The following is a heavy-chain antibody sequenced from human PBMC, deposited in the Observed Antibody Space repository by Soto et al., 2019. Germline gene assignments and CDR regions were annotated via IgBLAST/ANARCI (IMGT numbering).Heavy chain of an antibody. CDR2: IYYSGST. CDR3: ARGHSSSREDY. V-gene: IGHV4-31*02. CDR1: AGSISSGGYY. Sequence: LSLTCTVCAGSISSGGYYWSWVRQHPGKGLEWIGYIYYSGSTYYHPSLKSRVTISVDTSKNQFSLKLSSVTAADTAVYYCARGHSSSREDYWGQGTLVTVSS. D-gene: IGHD6-6*01. J-gene: IGHJ4*02.